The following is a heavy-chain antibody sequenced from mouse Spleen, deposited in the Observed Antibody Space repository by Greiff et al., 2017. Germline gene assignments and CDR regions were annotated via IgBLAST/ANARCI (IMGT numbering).Heavy chain of an antibody. V-gene: IGHV2-4-1*01. D-gene: IGHD2-3*01. CDR3: ARSPLYDGYYFDY. J-gene: IGHJ2*01. CDR1: GFSLTNYA. CDR2: IWSDGST. Sequence: QVQLKESGPGLVAPSQSLSITCTVSGFSLTNYAVHWVRQSPGKGLEWLGVIWSDGSTDYNAAFISRRSISKDNSKSQVFFKMNSLQADDTAIYYCARSPLYDGYYFDYWGQGTTLTVSS.